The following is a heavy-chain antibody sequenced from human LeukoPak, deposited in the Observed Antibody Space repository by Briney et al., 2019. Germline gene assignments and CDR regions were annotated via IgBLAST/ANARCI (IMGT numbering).Heavy chain of an antibody. Sequence: GESLKISCKGSGYIFTSYWIGWVRQMPGKGLEWMGIIHPGDSDTRYGPSFQGQVTISADKSISTAYLQWSSLKASDTAMYYCARLGDISGYYWFDPWGQGTLVTVSS. CDR3: ARLGDISGYYWFDP. D-gene: IGHD3-22*01. CDR2: IHPGDSDT. J-gene: IGHJ5*02. V-gene: IGHV5-51*01. CDR1: GYIFTSYW.